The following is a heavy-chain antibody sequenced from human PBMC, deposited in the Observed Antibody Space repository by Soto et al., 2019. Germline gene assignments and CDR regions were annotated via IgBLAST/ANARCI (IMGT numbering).Heavy chain of an antibody. CDR1: GYTFSSYD. CDR3: GRDVIGHDNYETIGYYFDH. J-gene: IGHJ4*02. V-gene: IGHV1-8*02. CDR2: VNPNSGDT. Sequence: ASVKVSCKASGYTFSSYDITWVRQAAGQGLEWMGWVNPNSGDTDYTQKFQGRITMTRDTSTNTAYMELRSLRSEDTAVYYCGRDVIGHDNYETIGYYFDHWGQGTLVTVSS. D-gene: IGHD3-22*01.